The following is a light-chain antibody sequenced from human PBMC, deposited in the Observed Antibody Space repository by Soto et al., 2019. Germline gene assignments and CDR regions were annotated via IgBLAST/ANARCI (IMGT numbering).Light chain of an antibody. CDR1: QSISSW. CDR2: KAS. V-gene: IGKV1-5*03. Sequence: DIQMIQSPSTLSASVGDRVTLTCRASQSISSWLAWYQQKPGKAPKLLIYKASTLKSGVPSRFSGSGSGTEFTLTISSLQPDEFATYYCQQYETFSGTFGPGTNVHIK. CDR3: QQYETFSGT. J-gene: IGKJ3*01.